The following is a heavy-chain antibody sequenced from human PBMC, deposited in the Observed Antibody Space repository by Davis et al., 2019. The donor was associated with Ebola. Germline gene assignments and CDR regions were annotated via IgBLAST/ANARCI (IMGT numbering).Heavy chain of an antibody. Sequence: GGSLRLSCAASGFTFSNYGMHWVRQAPGKGLEWVSGMTRAGDSTYYAGSVKGRFTISRDNSKNTFYLQMNSLGAEDTAIYYCVNRAVDPWGQGTLVTVSS. CDR3: VNRAVDP. D-gene: IGHD3-10*01. CDR1: GFTFSNYG. V-gene: IGHV3-23*01. CDR2: MTRAGDST. J-gene: IGHJ5*02.